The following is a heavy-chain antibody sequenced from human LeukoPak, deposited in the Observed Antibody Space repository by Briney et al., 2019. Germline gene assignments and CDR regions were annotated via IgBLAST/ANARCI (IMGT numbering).Heavy chain of an antibody. Sequence: SETLSLTCTVSGGSISSGDYYWSWIRQPPGKVLEWIGYIYNSGSTYYNPSLKSRVTISVDTSKNQLSLKLSSVTAADTAVYYCARGGYSSSWPLGYWGQGTLVTVSS. V-gene: IGHV4-30-4*01. CDR1: GGSISSGDYY. J-gene: IGHJ4*02. CDR2: IYNSGST. CDR3: ARGGYSSSWPLGY. D-gene: IGHD6-13*01.